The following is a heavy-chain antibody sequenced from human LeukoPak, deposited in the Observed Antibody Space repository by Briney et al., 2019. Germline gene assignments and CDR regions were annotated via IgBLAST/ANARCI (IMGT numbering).Heavy chain of an antibody. J-gene: IGHJ4*02. CDR2: IIPILGIA. Sequence: GASVTVSCKASGGTFSSYAISWVRQAPGQGLEWMGRIIPILGIANYAQKFQGRVTITADKSTSTAYMELSSLRSEDTAVYYCARNLGGYGDPGFHWGQGTLVTVSS. D-gene: IGHD4-17*01. V-gene: IGHV1-69*04. CDR1: GGTFSSYA. CDR3: ARNLGGYGDPGFH.